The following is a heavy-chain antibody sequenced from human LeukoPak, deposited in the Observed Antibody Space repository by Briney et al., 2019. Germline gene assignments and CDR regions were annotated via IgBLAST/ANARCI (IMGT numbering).Heavy chain of an antibody. J-gene: IGHJ4*02. CDR3: ARAPVGATRYVY. CDR2: IYTSGST. V-gene: IGHV4-61*02. Sequence: SETLSLTCTVPGGSISSGSYYWSWIRQPAGKGLEWIGRIYTSGSTNYNPSLKSRVTISVDTSKNQFSLKLSSVTAADTAVYYCARAPVGATRYVYWGQGTLVTVSS. D-gene: IGHD1-26*01. CDR1: GGSISSGSYY.